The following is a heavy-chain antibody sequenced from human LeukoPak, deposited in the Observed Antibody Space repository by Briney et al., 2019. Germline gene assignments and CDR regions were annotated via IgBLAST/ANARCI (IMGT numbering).Heavy chain of an antibody. J-gene: IGHJ3*02. CDR1: GFTFSRYS. D-gene: IGHD5-18*01. Sequence: PGGSLRLSCTASGFTFSRYSMNWVRQAPGKGLEWVSYISSSSSYIYYGDSVKGRFTVARDNARNSLYLQVTSLRAEDTAVYYCARHPWIQVSEDGFDIWGQGTMVTVSS. CDR2: ISSSSSYI. CDR3: ARHPWIQVSEDGFDI. V-gene: IGHV3-21*01.